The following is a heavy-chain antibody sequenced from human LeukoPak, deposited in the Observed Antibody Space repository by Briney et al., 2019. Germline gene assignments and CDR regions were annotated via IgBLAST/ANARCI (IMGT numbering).Heavy chain of an antibody. Sequence: AGGSLRLSCTVSGFTVSSNSMSWVRQAPGKGLEWVSFIYSGTIHYSDSVKGRFTISRDNSKNTLYLQMNSLRAEDTAVYYCARGMMSQDYWGQGTLVIVSS. CDR2: IYSGTI. V-gene: IGHV3-66*03. CDR3: ARGMMSQDY. CDR1: GFTVSSNS. D-gene: IGHD3-16*01. J-gene: IGHJ4*02.